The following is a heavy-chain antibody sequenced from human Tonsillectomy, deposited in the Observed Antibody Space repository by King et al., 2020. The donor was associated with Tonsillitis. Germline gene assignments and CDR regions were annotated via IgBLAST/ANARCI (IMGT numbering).Heavy chain of an antibody. CDR3: AKDTNYYDSSGYIDH. CDR1: GFTFDDNA. V-gene: IGHV3-43*02. J-gene: IGHJ4*02. D-gene: IGHD3-22*01. CDR2: ISGDGGST. Sequence: VQLVESGGGVVQPGGSLRLSCAASGFTFDDNAMHWVRQAPGKGLEWVSLISGDGGSTYYADSVKGRFTISRDNSKNSLYLQMNSLRTEDTALYYCAKDTNYYDSSGYIDHWGQGTLVTVSS.